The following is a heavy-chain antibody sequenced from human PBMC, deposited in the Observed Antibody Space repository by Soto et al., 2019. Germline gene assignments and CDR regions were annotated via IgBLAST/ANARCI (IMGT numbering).Heavy chain of an antibody. CDR1: GGSINSGSYY. D-gene: IGHD5-18*01. J-gene: IGHJ5*02. CDR3: ARGISVTGAANNWFDP. CDR2: IYSSGST. V-gene: IGHV4-31*01. Sequence: QVQLQESGPGLVKPSQTLSLTCTVSGGSINSGSYYWSWIRQRPGEGLEWIGYIYSSGSTYHNPSLESPVTISGVTSKNKFSLKLSFVSAADTAVYYCARGISVTGAANNWFDPRGQGTLVTVSS.